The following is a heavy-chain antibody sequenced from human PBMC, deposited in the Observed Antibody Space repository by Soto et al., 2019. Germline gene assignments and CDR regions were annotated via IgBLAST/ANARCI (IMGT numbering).Heavy chain of an antibody. CDR2: ISSSGSTI. D-gene: IGHD6-19*01. V-gene: IGHV3-11*01. CDR1: GFTFSDYY. CDR3: ARYRLRAVAETTTKSFDY. Sequence: GGSLRLSCAASGFTFSDYYMSWIRQAPGKGLEWVSYISSSGSTIYYADSVKGRFTISRDNAKNSLYLQMNSLRAEDTAVYYCARYRLRAVAETTTKSFDYWGQGTLVTVSS. J-gene: IGHJ4*02.